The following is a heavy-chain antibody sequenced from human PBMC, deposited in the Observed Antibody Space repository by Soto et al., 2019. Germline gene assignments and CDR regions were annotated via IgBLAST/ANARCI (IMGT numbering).Heavy chain of an antibody. V-gene: IGHV1-18*01. D-gene: IGHD3-16*01. J-gene: IGHJ6*03. CDR2: ISAYNGNT. CDR3: AGGGGKGESPWYYYYYKDV. Sequence: ASVKVSCKASGYTLTSYGISWVRQAPGQGLEWMGWISAYNGNTNYAQKLQGRVTMTTDTSTSTAYMELRSLRSDDTAVYYCAGGGGKGESPWYYYYYKDVWGKGTTVTVSS. CDR1: GYTLTSYG.